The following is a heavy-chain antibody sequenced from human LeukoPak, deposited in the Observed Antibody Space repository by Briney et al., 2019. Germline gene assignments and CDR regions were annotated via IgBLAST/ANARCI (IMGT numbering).Heavy chain of an antibody. J-gene: IGHJ6*02. CDR1: GGSISSYY. Sequence: SETLSLTCTVSGGSISSYYWSWIRQPAGKGLSWFGRIYTSGSTNYNPSLKSRVTMSVDTSKNQFSLKLSSVTAADTAVYYCARSGSAGNYYYYGMDVWGQGTTVTVSS. CDR3: ARSGSAGNYYYYGMDV. V-gene: IGHV4-4*07. CDR2: IYTSGST. D-gene: IGHD6-19*01.